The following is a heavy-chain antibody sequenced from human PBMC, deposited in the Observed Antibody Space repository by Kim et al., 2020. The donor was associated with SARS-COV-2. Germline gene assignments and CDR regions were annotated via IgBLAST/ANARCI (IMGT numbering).Heavy chain of an antibody. CDR2: ISYDGSNK. D-gene: IGHD3-10*01. CDR1: GFTFSSYA. Sequence: GGSLRLSCAASGFTFSSYAMHWVRQAPGKGLEWVAVISYDGSNKYYADSVKGRFTISRDNSKNTLYLQMNSLRAEDTAVYYCAVLWFGDPHAFDIWGQGTMVTVSS. CDR3: AVLWFGDPHAFDI. J-gene: IGHJ3*02. V-gene: IGHV3-30-3*01.